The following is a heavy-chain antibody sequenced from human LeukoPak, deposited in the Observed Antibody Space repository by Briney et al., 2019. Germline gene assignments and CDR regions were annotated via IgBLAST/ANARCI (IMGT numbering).Heavy chain of an antibody. CDR3: AKERESQTPYYYYGMDV. V-gene: IGHV3-30*18. J-gene: IGHJ6*02. CDR2: ISYDGSNK. D-gene: IGHD3-10*01. Sequence: GGSLRLSCAASGFTFSSYGMHWVRQAPGKGLEWVAVISYDGSNKYYADSVKGRFTISRDNSKNTLYLQMNSLRAEDTAVYYCAKERESQTPYYYYGMDVWGQGTTVTVSS. CDR1: GFTFSSYG.